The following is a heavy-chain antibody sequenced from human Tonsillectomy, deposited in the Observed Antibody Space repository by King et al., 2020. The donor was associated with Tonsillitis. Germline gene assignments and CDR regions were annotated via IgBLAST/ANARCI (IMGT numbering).Heavy chain of an antibody. CDR3: GRQYWGAFDN. CDR2: INPGGTNT. Sequence: VQLVESGGGLVKPGGSLRLSCAASGFTFSDYYMSWVRQAPGKGLEWISFINPGGTNTDYVDSVRGRFTISRDNAKNSMFLQMNSLRAEDSGVYYCGRQYWGAFDNWGLGTMVTVSS. CDR1: GFTFSDYY. V-gene: IGHV3-11*06. J-gene: IGHJ3*02. D-gene: IGHD2-8*02.